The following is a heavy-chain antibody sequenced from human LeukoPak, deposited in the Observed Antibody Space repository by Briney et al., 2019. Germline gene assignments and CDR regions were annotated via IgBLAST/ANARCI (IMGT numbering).Heavy chain of an antibody. CDR2: IGDSGATT. D-gene: IGHD3-10*01. V-gene: IGHV3-23*01. Sequence: GGSLRLSCAASGFTLSSYAMTWVRQAPGKGLEWVSDIGDSGATTFYADSVKGRFTISRDNSKNTLYLQMSSLRAEDTAVYFCASFHYYGSGAYYLSYWGQGTLVTVSS. J-gene: IGHJ4*02. CDR3: ASFHYYGSGAYYLSY. CDR1: GFTLSSYA.